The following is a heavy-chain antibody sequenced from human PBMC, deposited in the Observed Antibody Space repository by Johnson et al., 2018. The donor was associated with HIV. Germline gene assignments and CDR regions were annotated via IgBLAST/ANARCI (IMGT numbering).Heavy chain of an antibody. Sequence: QVQLVESGGGLVQPGGSLRLSCAASGFTFSNAWMSWVRQAPGKGLEWVSYISSSGSTIYYADSVKGRFTISRDNAKNSLYLQMNSLRAEDTAVYYCARDLGTTDAFDIWGQGTMVTVSS. D-gene: IGHD7-27*01. CDR3: ARDLGTTDAFDI. CDR1: GFTFSNAW. CDR2: ISSSGSTI. J-gene: IGHJ3*02. V-gene: IGHV3-11*04.